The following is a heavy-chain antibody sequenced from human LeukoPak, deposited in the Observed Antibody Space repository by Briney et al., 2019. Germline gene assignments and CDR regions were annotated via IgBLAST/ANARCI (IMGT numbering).Heavy chain of an antibody. V-gene: IGHV4-39*02. CDR3: ARVRDGYNRNWAY. Sequence: SETLSLTRTVSGGSISSSIYYWGWFRQPPGKGLEWIGSIYYNVATYYNSSLKSRVTISVDTSKNHLSLKLSSVTAADTAVYYCARVRDGYNRNWAYWGQGTLVTVSS. CDR2: IYYNVAT. J-gene: IGHJ4*02. CDR1: GGSISSSIYY. D-gene: IGHD5-24*01.